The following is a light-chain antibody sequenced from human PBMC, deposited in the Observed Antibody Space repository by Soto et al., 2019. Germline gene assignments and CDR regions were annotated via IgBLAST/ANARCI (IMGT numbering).Light chain of an antibody. CDR2: SNN. CDR3: AAWGASLNGWV. J-gene: IGLJ3*02. CDR1: SSNIGSHT. V-gene: IGLV1-44*01. Sequence: QSVLTQPPSASGTPGQRVTIPCSGSSSNIGSHTVNWYQQLPGTAPQLLIYSNNQRPSGVPDRFSGSKSGTSASLAISGLQSEDEADYYCAAWGASLNGWVFGGGTPLTVL.